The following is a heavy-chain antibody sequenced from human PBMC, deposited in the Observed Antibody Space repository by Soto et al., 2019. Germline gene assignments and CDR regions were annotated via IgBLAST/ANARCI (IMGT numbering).Heavy chain of an antibody. CDR3: AKDRMVWDILTGYFEGGVY. V-gene: IGHV3-23*01. D-gene: IGHD3-9*01. CDR1: GFTFSSYA. Sequence: GGSLRLSCAASGFTFSSYAMSWVRQAPGKGLEWVSAISGSGGSTYYADSVKGRFTISRDNSKNTLYLQMNSLRAEDTAVYYCAKDRMVWDILTGYFEGGVYWGQGTLVTVSS. CDR2: ISGSGGST. J-gene: IGHJ4*02.